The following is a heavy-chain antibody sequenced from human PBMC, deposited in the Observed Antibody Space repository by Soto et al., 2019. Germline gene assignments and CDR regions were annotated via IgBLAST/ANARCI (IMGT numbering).Heavy chain of an antibody. V-gene: IGHV1-8*01. Sequence: GASVKVSCKASGYTFTSYDINWVRQATGQGPEWMGWMNPNSGNTGSAQKFQGRVTMTRNTSINTAYMELSSLRSDDTAVYYCARMRLSAAARPWFDPWGQGTLVTVSS. CDR3: ARMRLSAAARPWFDP. CDR1: GYTFTSYD. D-gene: IGHD6-13*01. J-gene: IGHJ5*02. CDR2: MNPNSGNT.